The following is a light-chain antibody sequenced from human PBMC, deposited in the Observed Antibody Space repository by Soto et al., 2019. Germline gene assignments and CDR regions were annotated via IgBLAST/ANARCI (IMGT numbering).Light chain of an antibody. CDR3: SSYTDNTSYV. CDR2: DVY. Sequence: QCVLSHPASVSWSPGQLITISCIGSSSDIGGYNYVSWHQQHPGKAPKLMIYDVYDRPLGVSNRFSGSKSGNTASLTISGLQGEEEADYYCSSYTDNTSYVFGAGTKVTVL. V-gene: IGLV2-14*03. CDR1: SSDIGGYNY. J-gene: IGLJ1*01.